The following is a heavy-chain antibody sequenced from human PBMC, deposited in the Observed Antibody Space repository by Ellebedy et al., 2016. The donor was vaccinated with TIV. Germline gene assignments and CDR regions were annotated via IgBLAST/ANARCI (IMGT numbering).Heavy chain of an antibody. Sequence: PGGSLRLSCAASGFTFSSYSMNWVRQTPGKGLEWLTLISFDGSETYSGDSVKGRLTVSRDNSENTVYLQLDSLRPDDTAVYYCARGRPNCGGDCYSWFDYWGQGTLVTVSS. V-gene: IGHV3-30*05. CDR2: ISFDGSET. D-gene: IGHD2-21*02. CDR3: ARGRPNCGGDCYSWFDY. CDR1: GFTFSSYS. J-gene: IGHJ4*02.